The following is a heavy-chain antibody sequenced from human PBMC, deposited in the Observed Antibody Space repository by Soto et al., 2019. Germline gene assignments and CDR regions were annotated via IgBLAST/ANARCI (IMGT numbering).Heavy chain of an antibody. V-gene: IGHV4-34*01. CDR2: INHSGTV. CDR1: GGAFNGYY. Sequence: QVHLQQWGAGLLKPSETLSLTCAVNGGAFNGYYWTWIRQSPGKGLQWIGEINHSGTVDYNPSLKSQVTFSIDTSKKQFSLTLTSVTAADTAVYYCARAGAALVRGSIGGFDYWGQDTLVTVSS. J-gene: IGHJ4*02. CDR3: ARAGAALVRGSIGGFDY. D-gene: IGHD3-10*01.